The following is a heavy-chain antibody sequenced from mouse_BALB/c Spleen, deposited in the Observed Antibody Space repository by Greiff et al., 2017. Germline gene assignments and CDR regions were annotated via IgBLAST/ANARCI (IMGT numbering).Heavy chain of an antibody. Sequence: EVMLVESGGGLVQPGGSLKLSCAASGFTFSSYGMSWVRQTPDKRLELVATINSNGGSTYYPDSVKGRFTISRDNAKNTLYLQMSSLKSEDTAMYYCARELLRGGDFDYWGQGTTLTVSS. CDR1: GFTFSSYG. CDR2: INSNGGST. V-gene: IGHV5-6-3*01. D-gene: IGHD1-1*01. J-gene: IGHJ2*01. CDR3: ARELLRGGDFDY.